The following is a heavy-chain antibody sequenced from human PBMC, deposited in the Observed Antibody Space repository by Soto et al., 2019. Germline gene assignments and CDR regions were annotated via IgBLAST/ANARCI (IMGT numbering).Heavy chain of an antibody. CDR3: ATGPGATAAEFDY. J-gene: IGHJ4*02. V-gene: IGHV3-74*01. CDR2: INSDGSNT. CDR1: GFTLSNYL. Sequence: GGSLRLSCAASGFTLSNYLMHWVRQAPGKGLVWVSRINSDGSNTRYADSVKGRFTISRDNAKNTLYLQMNSLRAEDTAVYYCATGPGATAAEFDYWGQGTLVTVSS. D-gene: IGHD1-26*01.